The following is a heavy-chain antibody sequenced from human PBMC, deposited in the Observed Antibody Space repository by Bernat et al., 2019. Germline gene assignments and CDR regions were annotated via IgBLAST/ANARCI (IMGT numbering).Heavy chain of an antibody. V-gene: IGHV1-8*01. D-gene: IGHD6-6*01. CDR1: GYTFTSYD. Sequence: VQRVQSGAEVKKPGASVKVSCRASGYTFTSYDINWVRQATGQGLEWMGWMNPNSGNTGYVQRFQGRVTMTRNTSISTAYMELSSLRSEDTAVYYCARGADSSSSPFDYWGQGTLVTVFS. CDR3: ARGADSSSSPFDY. CDR2: MNPNSGNT. J-gene: IGHJ4*02.